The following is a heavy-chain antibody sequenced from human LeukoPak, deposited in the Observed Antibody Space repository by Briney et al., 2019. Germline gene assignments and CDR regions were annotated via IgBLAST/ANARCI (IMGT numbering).Heavy chain of an antibody. CDR2: VFDSGST. CDR3: ARHTRPGHSGYENAFDI. CDR1: GGSFSRTSYY. V-gene: IGHV4-39*01. J-gene: IGHJ3*02. D-gene: IGHD5-12*01. Sequence: PSETLSLTCAVYGGSFSRTSYYWDWIRQPPGKGLEWIGNVFDSGSTHYNPSLKSRVTISVDTSKNQFSLRLSSVTAADTAVYYCARHTRPGHSGYENAFDIWGQGTMVTVSS.